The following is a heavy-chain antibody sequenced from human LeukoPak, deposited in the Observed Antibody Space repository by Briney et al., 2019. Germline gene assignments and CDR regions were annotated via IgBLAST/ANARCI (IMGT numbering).Heavy chain of an antibody. CDR1: GGSISSYY. CDR3: AIFWSGYYFDY. CDR2: IYYSGST. J-gene: IGHJ4*02. D-gene: IGHD3-3*01. V-gene: IGHV4-59*08. Sequence: SSETLSLTCTVSGGSISSYYWSWIRQPPGKGLEWIGYIYYSGSTNYNPSLKSRVTISVDTSKNQFSLKLSSVTAADTAVYYCAIFWSGYYFDYWGQGTLVTVSS.